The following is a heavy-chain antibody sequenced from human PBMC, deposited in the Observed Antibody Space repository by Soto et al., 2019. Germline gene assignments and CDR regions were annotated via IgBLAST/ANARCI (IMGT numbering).Heavy chain of an antibody. Sequence: SETLSLTCTVSGGSISSSCYYWGWIRQPPGKGLEWIGSIYYSGNTYYNPSLKSRVTISVDTSNNQLSLKLRSVTAADTAVYYCARHDGFSSGWIFDYWGHGTLVTVSS. D-gene: IGHD6-19*01. J-gene: IGHJ4*01. CDR1: GGSISSSCYY. CDR2: IYYSGNT. CDR3: ARHDGFSSGWIFDY. V-gene: IGHV4-39*01.